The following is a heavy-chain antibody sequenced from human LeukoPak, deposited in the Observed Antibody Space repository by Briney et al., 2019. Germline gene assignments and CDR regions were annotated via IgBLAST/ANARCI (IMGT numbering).Heavy chain of an antibody. CDR3: ARENSGWYHIYYYYYMDV. Sequence: PSETLSLTCTVSGGSISSYYWSWIRQPPGKGLEWIGYIYYSGSTNYNPSLKSRVTISVDTSKNQFSLKLSSVTAADTAAYYCARENSGWYHIYYYYYMDVWAKGPRSPSP. D-gene: IGHD6-19*01. V-gene: IGHV4-59*12. J-gene: IGHJ6*03. CDR1: GGSISSYY. CDR2: IYYSGST.